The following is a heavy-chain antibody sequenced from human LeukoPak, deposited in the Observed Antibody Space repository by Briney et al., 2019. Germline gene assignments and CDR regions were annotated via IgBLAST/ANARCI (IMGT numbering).Heavy chain of an antibody. V-gene: IGHV3-23*01. CDR1: GFTFTTYA. CDR2: ISCSGGST. Sequence: GGSLRLSCAASGFTFTTYAMSWVRQAPGKGLEWVAAISCSGGSTYYADSVKGRFTISRDNSKNTLYLQMNSLRAEDTAVYYCAKDGGSRWTARYNWFDPWGQGNLVTVSS. D-gene: IGHD6-13*01. J-gene: IGHJ5*02. CDR3: AKDGGSRWTARYNWFDP.